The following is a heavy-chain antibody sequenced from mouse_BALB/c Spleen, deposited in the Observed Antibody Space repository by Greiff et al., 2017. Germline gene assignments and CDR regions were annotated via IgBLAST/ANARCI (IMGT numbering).Heavy chain of an antibody. V-gene: IGHV3-6*02. CDR2: ISYDGSN. J-gene: IGHJ3*01. D-gene: IGHD2-14*01. Sequence: ESGPGLVKPSQSLSLTCSVTGYSITSGYYWNWIRQFPGNKLEWMGYISYDGSNNYNPSLKNRISITRDTSKNQFFLKLNSVTTEDTVTYYCARADYRYAWFAYWGQGTLVTVSA. CDR1: GYSITSGYY. CDR3: ARADYRYAWFAY.